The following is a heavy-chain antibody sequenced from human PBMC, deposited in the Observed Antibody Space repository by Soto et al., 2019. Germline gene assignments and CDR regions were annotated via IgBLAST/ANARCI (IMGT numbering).Heavy chain of an antibody. CDR1: GYTFNTYG. J-gene: IGHJ4*02. CDR2: ISTYNGNT. CDR3: ARAPTDYSDTSGTYYLDY. Sequence: QVQLVQSGAEVKKPGASVKVSCKASGYTFNTYGMSWVRQAPGQGLDWMGWISTYNGNTKYAERLQGRVTMTTATASATAYVAVRNLRSDDTAVYYCARAPTDYSDTSGTYYLDYWGKGALVTVS. V-gene: IGHV1-18*01. D-gene: IGHD3-22*01.